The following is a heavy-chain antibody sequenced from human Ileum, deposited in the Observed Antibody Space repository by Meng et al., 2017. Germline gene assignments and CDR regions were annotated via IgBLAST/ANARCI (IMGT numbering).Heavy chain of an antibody. V-gene: IGHV4-34*01. CDR3: AGATIRTYYYGAGSYYFTK. CDR2: INHIGST. CDR1: DSSFMGYF. D-gene: IGHD3-10*01. Sequence: QLQPSRAGLVQPCAPLSLSGSVYDSSFMGYFWGWVRQPPGKGLEWIGEINHIGSTNYNPSLKGRVTISVDTSKSQFSLRLNSVTAADTALYYCAGATIRTYYYGAGSYYFTKWGQGTLVTVSS. J-gene: IGHJ4*02.